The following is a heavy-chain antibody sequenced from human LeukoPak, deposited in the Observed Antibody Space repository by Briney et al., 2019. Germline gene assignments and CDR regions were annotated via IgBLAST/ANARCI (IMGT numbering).Heavy chain of an antibody. CDR2: INTDGNIM. J-gene: IGHJ5*02. Sequence: GGSLRLSCAASGFTFSNSWMHWVRQTPGKGPVWVSCINTDGNIMRYADSVKGRFTISRDNAKNTLYLQMNSLRVEDTAVYYCARAGGPPTAMGFDPWGQGSLVSVSS. CDR1: GFTFSNSW. D-gene: IGHD2-2*01. V-gene: IGHV3-74*01. CDR3: ARAGGPPTAMGFDP.